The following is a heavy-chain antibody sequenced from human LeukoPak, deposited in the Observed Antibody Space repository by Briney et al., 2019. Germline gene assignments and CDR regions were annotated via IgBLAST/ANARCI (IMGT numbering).Heavy chain of an antibody. V-gene: IGHV3-48*01. CDR1: GFTFSSYN. Sequence: PGGSLRLSCAASGFTFSSYNMNWVRQAPGKGLEGVSYISSSSSTIYYADSVKGGFTISRDNAKNSLYLQMNSLRAEDTAVYYCARCTIFGVFYDAFDIWGQGTMVTVSS. D-gene: IGHD3-3*01. J-gene: IGHJ3*02. CDR2: ISSSSSTI. CDR3: ARCTIFGVFYDAFDI.